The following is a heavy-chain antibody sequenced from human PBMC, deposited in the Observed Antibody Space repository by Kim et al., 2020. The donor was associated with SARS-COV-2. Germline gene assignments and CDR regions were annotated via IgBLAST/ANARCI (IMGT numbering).Heavy chain of an antibody. CDR1: GFTFSSYA. J-gene: IGHJ4*02. CDR2: ISGSGGST. V-gene: IGHV3-23*01. D-gene: IGHD3-10*01. Sequence: GGSLRLSCAASGFTFSSYAMSWVRQAPGKGLEWVSDISGSGGSTYYADSVKGRFTISRDNSKNTLDLQMNSLRAEDTAVYYCAKGRRFGELPDYWGQGTLVTVSS. CDR3: AKGRRFGELPDY.